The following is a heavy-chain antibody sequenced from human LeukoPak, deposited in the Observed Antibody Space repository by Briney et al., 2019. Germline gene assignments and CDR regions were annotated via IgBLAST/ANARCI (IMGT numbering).Heavy chain of an antibody. D-gene: IGHD3-9*01. Sequence: PSETLSLTCAVYGGSFSGYSWTWIRQPPGKGLEWIGEINHSGTTNYNSSLKSRVTISLDTSKTHFSLRLTSVPAADTAVYYCARPATYFESLDAFDIWGQGTMVTVSS. CDR1: GGSFSGYS. CDR2: INHSGTT. CDR3: ARPATYFESLDAFDI. V-gene: IGHV4-34*01. J-gene: IGHJ3*02.